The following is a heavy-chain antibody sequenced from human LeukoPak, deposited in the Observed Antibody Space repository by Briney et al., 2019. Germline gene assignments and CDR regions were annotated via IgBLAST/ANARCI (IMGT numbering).Heavy chain of an antibody. Sequence: GGSLRLSCAASGFTFSSYWMHWVRHAPGKGPVWVSRINNDGSGTTYADSVKGRFTISRDDAKNTLYLQMNSLRAEDTAVYYCLRGGGSTWSWGQGTLVTVSS. D-gene: IGHD1-26*01. CDR2: INNDGSGT. CDR3: LRGGGSTWS. CDR1: GFTFSSYW. J-gene: IGHJ5*02. V-gene: IGHV3-74*01.